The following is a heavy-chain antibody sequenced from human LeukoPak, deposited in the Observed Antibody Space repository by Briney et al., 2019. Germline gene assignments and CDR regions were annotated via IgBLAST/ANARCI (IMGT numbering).Heavy chain of an antibody. CDR2: IYHSGSA. D-gene: IGHD3-10*01. CDR3: ARKVRGVYNFDN. CDR1: GGSISSSNW. Sequence: PSETLSLTCAVSGGSISSSNWWNWVRQPPGKGLEWIGEIYHSGSANYNPPLRSRVTISLDKSENQFSLKLNSVTAADTAVYYCARKVRGVYNFDNWGQGTLVTVSS. J-gene: IGHJ4*02. V-gene: IGHV4-4*02.